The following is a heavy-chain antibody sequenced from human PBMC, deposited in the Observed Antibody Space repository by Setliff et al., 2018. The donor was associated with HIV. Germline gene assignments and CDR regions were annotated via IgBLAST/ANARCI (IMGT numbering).Heavy chain of an antibody. CDR3: ARVLIGGRDIVVGAHDY. V-gene: IGHV1-18*04. D-gene: IGHD2-15*01. CDR2: ISVDSGDS. Sequence: GASVKVSCKASGYTFSDYYLHWVRQAPGQAIEWMGWISVDSGDSYYGQKFQDRVIMTADTSTNTAYMELRSLRSDDSAIYYCARVLIGGRDIVVGAHDYWGQGTLVTVSS. CDR1: GYTFSDYY. J-gene: IGHJ4*02.